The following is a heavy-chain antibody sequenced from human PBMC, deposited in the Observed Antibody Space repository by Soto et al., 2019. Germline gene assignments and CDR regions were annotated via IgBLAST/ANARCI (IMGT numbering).Heavy chain of an antibody. CDR1: GFTFSRYG. CDR3: AREDPSDAFDI. Sequence: SLRLYCAASGFTFSRYGTHWVRQAPGKGLEWVAVISYDGSNKYYADSVKGRFTISRDNAKNSLYLQMNSLRAEDTAVYYWAREDPSDAFDIWGQGTMVTVSS. V-gene: IGHV3-33*05. J-gene: IGHJ3*02. CDR2: ISYDGSNK.